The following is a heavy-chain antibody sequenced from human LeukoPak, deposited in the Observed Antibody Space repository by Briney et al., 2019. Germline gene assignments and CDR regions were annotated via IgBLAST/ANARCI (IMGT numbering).Heavy chain of an antibody. V-gene: IGHV3-11*06. Sequence: GGSLRLSCAASGFTFSDYYMSWIRQAPGKGLGWVSCISSSSSYTNYADSVKGRFTISRDNAKNSLYLQMNSLRAEDTAVYYCARVQCSGGSCPVDWFDPWGQGTLVTVSS. CDR1: GFTFSDYY. CDR2: ISSSSSYT. J-gene: IGHJ5*02. CDR3: ARVQCSGGSCPVDWFDP. D-gene: IGHD2-15*01.